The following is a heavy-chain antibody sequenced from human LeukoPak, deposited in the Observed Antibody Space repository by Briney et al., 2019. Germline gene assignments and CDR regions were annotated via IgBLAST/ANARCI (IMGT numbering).Heavy chain of an antibody. CDR1: GYSFTSYW. D-gene: IGHD5-24*01. CDR3: ATSGRRDGYNYGDAFDI. V-gene: IGHV5-51*01. CDR2: IYPGDSDT. Sequence: GESLKISWQGSGYSFTSYWIGWVRQLPGKGLGWMGIIYPGDSDTRYSPSFQGQVTISADKSISTAYLQWSSLKASDTAMYYCATSGRRDGYNYGDAFDIWGQGTMATVSS. J-gene: IGHJ3*02.